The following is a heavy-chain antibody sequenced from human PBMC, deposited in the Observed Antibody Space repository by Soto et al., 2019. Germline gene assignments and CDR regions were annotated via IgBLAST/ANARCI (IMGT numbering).Heavy chain of an antibody. CDR3: AGDTAEDCSSDTCYVPLQH. CDR1: GFTFSTFA. V-gene: IGHV3-30*04. D-gene: IGHD2-2*01. Sequence: QVQLVESGGGVVQPGRSLRLSCAASGFTFSTFAIHWVRQAPGKGLEWVAAISANAYNQFYGHSVKGRFIISRDNSWNSVDLQMNSVRVEDTALYYCAGDTAEDCSSDTCYVPLQHWGQGTLVPVSS. J-gene: IGHJ1*01. CDR2: ISANAYNQ.